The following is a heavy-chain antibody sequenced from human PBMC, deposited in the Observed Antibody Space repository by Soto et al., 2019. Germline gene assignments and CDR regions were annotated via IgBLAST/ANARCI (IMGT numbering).Heavy chain of an antibody. CDR2: VKDGGST. D-gene: IGHD5-12*01. CDR3: ARGQEGIVATH. V-gene: IGHV4-34*01. Sequence: QVQLQQWGAGLLKPSETLSLTCTVNGGSLTGYYWSWIRQPPGKGLEWIGEVKDGGSTNYSPSLRRRVSISGDTSKNHFALRLNSVTAADTAVYFCARGQEGIVATHWDQGALVTVSS. J-gene: IGHJ4*02. CDR1: GGSLTGYY.